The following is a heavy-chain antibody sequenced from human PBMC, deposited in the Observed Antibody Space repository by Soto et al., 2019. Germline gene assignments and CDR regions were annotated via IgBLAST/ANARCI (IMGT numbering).Heavy chain of an antibody. J-gene: IGHJ4*02. CDR3: ATVVVVAAKGIYYFDY. Sequence: QVPLVQSGAEVKKPGASVKVSCKVSGYTLTELSMHWVRQAPGKGLEWMGGFDPEDGETIYAQKFQGRVTMTEDTSTDAAYMELSSLRSEDTAVYYCATVVVVAAKGIYYFDYWGQGTLVTVSS. CDR2: FDPEDGET. V-gene: IGHV1-24*01. CDR1: GYTLTELS. D-gene: IGHD2-15*01.